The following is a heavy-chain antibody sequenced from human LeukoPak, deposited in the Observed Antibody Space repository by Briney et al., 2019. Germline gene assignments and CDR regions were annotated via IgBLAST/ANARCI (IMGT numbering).Heavy chain of an antibody. Sequence: PGGSLRLSCAASGFTFSSYSMNWVRQAPGKGLEWVSSISSSSSYIYYAGSVKGRFTISRDNAKNSLYLQMNSLRAEDTAVYYCARALTYYYDSSGHDAFDIWGQGTMVTVSS. CDR1: GFTFSSYS. J-gene: IGHJ3*02. CDR2: ISSSSSYI. CDR3: ARALTYYYDSSGHDAFDI. D-gene: IGHD3-22*01. V-gene: IGHV3-21*01.